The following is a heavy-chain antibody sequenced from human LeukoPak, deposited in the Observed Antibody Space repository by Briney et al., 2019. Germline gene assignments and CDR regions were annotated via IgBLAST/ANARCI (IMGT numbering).Heavy chain of an antibody. CDR2: INPNSGGT. CDR1: GYSFTNYY. J-gene: IGHJ6*03. D-gene: IGHD6-13*01. V-gene: IGHV1-2*02. Sequence: ASVKVSCKASGYSFTNYYMQWVRQAPGRGLEWMGWINPNSGGTNYAQKFQGRVTMTRDTSIRTAYMELNRLTSDDTAVYYCARDKIAAAGLQADYYYFYYMDVWGKGTTVTVSS. CDR3: ARDKIAAAGLQADYYYFYYMDV.